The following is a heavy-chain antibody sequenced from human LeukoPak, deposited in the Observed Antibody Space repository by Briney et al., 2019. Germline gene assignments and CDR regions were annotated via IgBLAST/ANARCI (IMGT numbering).Heavy chain of an antibody. CDR2: IVVGSSNT. V-gene: IGHV1-58*01. D-gene: IGHD3-22*01. Sequence: SVKVSCKASGFTFTSSAVQWVRQARGQRLEWIGWIVVGSSNTNYAQKFQERVTITRDMSTSTAYMELSSLRSEDTAVYYCAAEGGYYDSSGYRSSFDYWGQGTLVTVSS. CDR1: GFTFTSSA. J-gene: IGHJ4*02. CDR3: AAEGGYYDSSGYRSSFDY.